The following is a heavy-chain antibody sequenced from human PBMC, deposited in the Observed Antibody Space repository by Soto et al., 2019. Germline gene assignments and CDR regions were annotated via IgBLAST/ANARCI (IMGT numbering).Heavy chain of an antibody. CDR2: IYYSGGT. J-gene: IGHJ5*01. D-gene: IGHD3-10*01. V-gene: IGHV4-31*03. CDR1: GGSISSGGYY. CDR3: ARGYCGSGLDS. Sequence: QVQLQESGPGLVKPSQTLSLTCTVSGGSISSGGYYWGWFRQHPGKGLEWLGYIYYSGGTYYNQSPKSRVTTLVDRSRNQFSLKLCSVTAADTAVYSCARGYCGSGLDSWGQGALVTVSS.